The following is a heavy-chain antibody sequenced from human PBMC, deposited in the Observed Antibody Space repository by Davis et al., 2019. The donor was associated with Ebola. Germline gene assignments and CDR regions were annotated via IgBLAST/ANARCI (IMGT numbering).Heavy chain of an antibody. CDR2: ISHDGSET. Sequence: GGSLRLSCAASGFIFNTFWMHWVRQAPGKGLEWVAVISHDGSETHYADSVKGRFIVSRENSKSSLYLQMNSLRPEDTAMYYCAGQGYCSSVMCNHAPSGDWGQGTLVTVSS. J-gene: IGHJ4*02. CDR3: AGQGYCSSVMCNHAPSGD. V-gene: IGHV3-30*03. D-gene: IGHD2-15*01. CDR1: GFIFNTFW.